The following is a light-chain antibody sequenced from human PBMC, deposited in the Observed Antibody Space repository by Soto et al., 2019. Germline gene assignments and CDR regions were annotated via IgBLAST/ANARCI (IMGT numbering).Light chain of an antibody. Sequence: EIALTQSPATLSLSPGERATLACRASQTVSSYLAWYQQKPGQPPRLLIYDASKRATGIPARFSGSGSGTGFTLTITSLEPEDIAVYYCQQRSSWPGTFGQGTKLEIK. V-gene: IGKV3-11*01. CDR2: DAS. CDR3: QQRSSWPGT. J-gene: IGKJ2*01. CDR1: QTVSSY.